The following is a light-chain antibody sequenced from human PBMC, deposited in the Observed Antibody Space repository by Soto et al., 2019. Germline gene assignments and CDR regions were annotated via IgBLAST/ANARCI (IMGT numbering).Light chain of an antibody. V-gene: IGKV4-1*01. CDR1: QSVLYSSNNLNY. CDR3: QQYYSTPSIT. Sequence: DLWMIQSPDALSVSQGERATINSKSSQSVLYSSNNLNYLAWYQQKPGQPPKLLIYWASTRESGVPDRFSGSGSGTDFTLTISSLQAEDVAVYYCQQYYSTPSITLGQGTRLEIK. CDR2: WAS. J-gene: IGKJ5*01.